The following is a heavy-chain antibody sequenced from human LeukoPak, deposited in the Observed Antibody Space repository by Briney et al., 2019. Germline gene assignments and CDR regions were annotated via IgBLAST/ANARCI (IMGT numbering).Heavy chain of an antibody. J-gene: IGHJ4*02. V-gene: IGHV3-23*01. CDR3: ATSTGYSSSWQPPNDY. CDR1: GFTFNTYG. D-gene: IGHD6-13*01. CDR2: ISGSGGAT. Sequence: GGTLRLSCAASGFTFNTYGMSWVRQAPGKGLEWVSGISGSGGATYYADSVKGRFSISRDNSKDTLFLQMNSLRAEDTAVYYCATSTGYSSSWQPPNDYWGQGTLVTVSS.